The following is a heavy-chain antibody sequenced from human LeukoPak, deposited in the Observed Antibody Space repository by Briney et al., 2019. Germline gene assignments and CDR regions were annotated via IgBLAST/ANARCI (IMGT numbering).Heavy chain of an antibody. CDR1: GPSITSGDYY. CDR2: VYYSGSA. Sequence: SQTLSLTCTVSGPSITSGDYYWSWIRQSPGKGLEWIGSVYYSGSAYYNPSLKSRLTISADTSKNQFSLRLNSVTAADTALYYCASCHYDILTGYRREFDYWGQGILVTVSS. CDR3: ASCHYDILTGYRREFDY. V-gene: IGHV4-30-4*01. J-gene: IGHJ4*02. D-gene: IGHD3-9*01.